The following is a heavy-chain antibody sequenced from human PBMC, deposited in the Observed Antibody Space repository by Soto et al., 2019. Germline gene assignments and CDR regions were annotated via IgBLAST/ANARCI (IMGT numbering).Heavy chain of an antibody. CDR2: ITNDGSAQ. Sequence: EVQLVESGGGLVQPGGSLRLSCAASGFTFYTDWMSWVRQAPGKGLEWVATITNDGSAQYYVDSVKGRFTISRDNARNSLYLQMNGLRAEDPAVYYCVGEHWWRFDPWGQGTLVTVSS. J-gene: IGHJ5*02. D-gene: IGHD2-8*02. CDR3: VGEHWWRFDP. V-gene: IGHV3-7*01. CDR1: GFTFYTDW.